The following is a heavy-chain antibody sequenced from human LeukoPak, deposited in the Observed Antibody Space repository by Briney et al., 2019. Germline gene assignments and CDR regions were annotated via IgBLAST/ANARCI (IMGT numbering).Heavy chain of an antibody. J-gene: IGHJ4*02. CDR2: ISSNGGST. V-gene: IGHV3-64D*06. Sequence: GGSLRPSCSASGFTFSSHAMHWVRQAPGKGLEYVSAISSNGGSTYYADSVKGRFTISRDNSKNTLYLQMSSLRAEDTAVYYCVKDGRMATITYNDLFDYWGQGTLVTVSS. D-gene: IGHD5-24*01. CDR1: GFTFSSHA. CDR3: VKDGRMATITYNDLFDY.